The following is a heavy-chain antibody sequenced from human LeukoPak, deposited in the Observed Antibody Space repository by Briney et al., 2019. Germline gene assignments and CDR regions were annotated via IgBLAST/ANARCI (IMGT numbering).Heavy chain of an antibody. CDR3: ARDRGRLWLGAFDY. CDR2: IYSGSST. Sequence: GGSLRLSCAASGFTVSSNYMSWVRQAPGKGLEWVSVIYSGSSTYYADSVKGRFTISRDNSKNTLYLQMNSLRAEDTAVYYCARDRGRLWLGAFDYWGQGTLVTVSS. CDR1: GFTVSSNY. D-gene: IGHD3-10*01. V-gene: IGHV3-66*02. J-gene: IGHJ4*02.